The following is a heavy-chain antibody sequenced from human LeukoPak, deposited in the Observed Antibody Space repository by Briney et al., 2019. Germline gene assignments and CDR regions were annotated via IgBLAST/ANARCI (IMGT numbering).Heavy chain of an antibody. CDR3: ARDSSLYCSGGSCYQYFQH. V-gene: IGHV4-59*01. CDR2: IYNSGST. CDR1: GCSISSYY. J-gene: IGHJ1*01. Sequence: SETLSLTCAVSGCSISSYYRSWIRQPPGKGLEWVGYIYNSGSTNYNPSLQSRVTIAVDTSKHNSSLKLNSVTAADTAVYYCARDSSLYCSGGSCYQYFQHWGQGTLVTVSS. D-gene: IGHD2-15*01.